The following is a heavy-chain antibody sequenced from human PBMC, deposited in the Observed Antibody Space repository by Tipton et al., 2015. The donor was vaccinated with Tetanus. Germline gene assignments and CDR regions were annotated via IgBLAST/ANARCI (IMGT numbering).Heavy chain of an antibody. CDR3: ARGRNWGTDY. J-gene: IGHJ4*02. D-gene: IGHD7-27*01. CDR2: ISGSGDST. CDR1: GLTFRSYA. Sequence: SLRLSCATSGLTFRSYAMTWVRQAPGRGLEWVSGISGSGDSTYYADSVKGRFTISRDNSKLYLQMNSLRAEDRAVYYCARGRNWGTDYWGQGILVTVSS. V-gene: IGHV3-23*01.